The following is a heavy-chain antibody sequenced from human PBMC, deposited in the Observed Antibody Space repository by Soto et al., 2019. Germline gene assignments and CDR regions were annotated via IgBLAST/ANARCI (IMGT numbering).Heavy chain of an antibody. J-gene: IGHJ4*02. D-gene: IGHD1-26*01. CDR3: ARVGGSYSTAIDH. Sequence: GGSLRLSCVASGFSFSSYSMNWVRQAPGKGLKWLSYISSTSSTIYYADSVEGRFTVSRDNAKNSLYLQMNSLGDDDTAIYYCARVGGSYSTAIDHWGQGVLVTVSS. CDR1: GFSFSSYS. CDR2: ISSTSSTI. V-gene: IGHV3-48*02.